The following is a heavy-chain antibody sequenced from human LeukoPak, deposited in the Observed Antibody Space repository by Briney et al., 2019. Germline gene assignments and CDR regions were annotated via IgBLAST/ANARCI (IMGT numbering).Heavy chain of an antibody. CDR1: GGSFSGFY. D-gene: IGHD1-26*01. CDR2: ISPSGGT. V-gene: IGHV4-34*01. CDR3: ASGSIVGVLWG. J-gene: IGHJ4*02. Sequence: SETLSLNCAVDGGSFSGFYWGWIRQPPGKGLEWIGQISPSGGTTYNPSLESRVTFSLDTSKKQFSLKLSSVTAADTAVYYCASGSIVGVLWGWGQGTLVTVSS.